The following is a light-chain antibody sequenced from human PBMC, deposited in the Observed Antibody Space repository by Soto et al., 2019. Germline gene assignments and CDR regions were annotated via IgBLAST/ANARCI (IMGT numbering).Light chain of an antibody. J-gene: IGKJ1*01. CDR3: QVYGSSSKT. CDR2: GAS. V-gene: IGKV3-20*01. Sequence: EIVLTQSPATLSLSPGERATLSCRASQSVSSSYLAWYQQKPGQAPRLLIYGASSRATGIPDRFSGSGSGTDFTLTISRLEPEDFAVYFCQVYGSSSKTFGQGTKVDI. CDR1: QSVSSSY.